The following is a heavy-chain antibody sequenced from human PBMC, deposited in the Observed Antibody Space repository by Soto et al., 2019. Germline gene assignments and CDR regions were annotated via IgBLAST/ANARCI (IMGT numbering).Heavy chain of an antibody. J-gene: IGHJ4*02. V-gene: IGHV3-30*18. Sequence: QVQVVESGGGVVQPGRSLRLSCAVSGFTFSDHAMHWVRQAPGKGLDWVAAISYDGSKKDYADSVKGRFTMSRDNSKKKLFLQMNSLRAEDTAVYYCAKDKYFYDSSGDTLDYWGQGTLVIVSS. D-gene: IGHD3-22*01. CDR3: AKDKYFYDSSGDTLDY. CDR1: GFTFSDHA. CDR2: ISYDGSKK.